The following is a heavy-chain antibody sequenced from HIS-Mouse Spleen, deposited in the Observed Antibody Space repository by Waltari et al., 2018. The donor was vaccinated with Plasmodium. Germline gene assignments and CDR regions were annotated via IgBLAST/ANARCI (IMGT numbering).Heavy chain of an antibody. Sequence: QVQLVESGGGVVQPGRSLRLSCAASGFTFSSYAMHWVRQAPGKGLEWVAVISYEGSNKYYADSVKGRFTISRDNSKNTLYLQMNSLRAEDTAVYYCARLYYDFWSGYYPYGMDVWGQGTTVTVSS. CDR1: GFTFSSYA. J-gene: IGHJ6*02. CDR3: ARLYYDFWSGYYPYGMDV. V-gene: IGHV3-30*04. D-gene: IGHD3-3*01. CDR2: ISYEGSNK.